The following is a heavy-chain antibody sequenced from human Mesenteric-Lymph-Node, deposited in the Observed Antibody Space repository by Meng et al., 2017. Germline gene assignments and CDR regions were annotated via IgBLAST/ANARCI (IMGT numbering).Heavy chain of an antibody. V-gene: IGHV3-11*01. CDR3: AKGHWGLDV. D-gene: IGHD7-27*01. Sequence: GGSLRLSCAASGFKFTDAYMTWIRQAPHKGLEWVSYISNTGTTREYVDSVKGRFTISRDNAQNSLYLQMDSLRAEDTGVYYCAKGHWGLDVWGQGTMVTVSS. CDR1: GFKFTDAY. CDR2: ISNTGTTR. J-gene: IGHJ6*02.